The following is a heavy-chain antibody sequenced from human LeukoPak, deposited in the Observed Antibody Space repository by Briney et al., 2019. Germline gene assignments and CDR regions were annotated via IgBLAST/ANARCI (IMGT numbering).Heavy chain of an antibody. V-gene: IGHV5-51*01. Sequence: GESLKISCKGFGYSFTRFWIGWVRQMPGKGLEWMGIIYPGDSDTRYSPSFQGQVTISVDKSISTAYLQWSSLKASDTAMYYCAYFGSRPYYLHYWGQGTLATVSS. D-gene: IGHD3-3*01. CDR1: GYSFTRFW. CDR2: IYPGDSDT. CDR3: AYFGSRPYYLHY. J-gene: IGHJ4*02.